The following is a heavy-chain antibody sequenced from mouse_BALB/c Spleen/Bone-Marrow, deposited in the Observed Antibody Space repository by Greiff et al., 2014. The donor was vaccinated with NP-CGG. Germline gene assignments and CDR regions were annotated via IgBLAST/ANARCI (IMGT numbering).Heavy chain of an antibody. Sequence: EVQLQQSGAELVKPGASVKLSCTASGFNIKDTHMHWVKQRPEQGLEWIGRVDPANGNTKYDPKFQGKATITADTSSNTAYLQLSGLTSEDTAVYYCARYRLGTYFDYWGQGTTLTVSS. CDR3: ARYRLGTYFDY. CDR2: VDPANGNT. V-gene: IGHV14-3*02. J-gene: IGHJ2*01. CDR1: GFNIKDTH. D-gene: IGHD2-14*01.